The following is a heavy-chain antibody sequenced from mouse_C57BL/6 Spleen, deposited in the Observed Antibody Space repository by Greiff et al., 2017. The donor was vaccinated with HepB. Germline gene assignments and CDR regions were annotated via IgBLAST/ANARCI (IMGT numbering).Heavy chain of an antibody. V-gene: IGHV1-52*01. CDR3: VGNYY. CDR1: GYTFTSYW. J-gene: IGHJ4*01. Sequence: QVHVKQSGAELVRPGSSVKLSCKASGYTFTSYWMHWVKQRPIQGLEWIGNIDPSDSETHYNQKFKDKATLTVDKSSSTAYMQLSSLTSEDSAVYYCVGNYYWGQGTSVTVSS. CDR2: IDPSDSET. D-gene: IGHD2-1*01.